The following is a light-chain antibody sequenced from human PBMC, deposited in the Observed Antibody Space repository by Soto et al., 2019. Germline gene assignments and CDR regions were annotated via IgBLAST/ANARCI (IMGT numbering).Light chain of an antibody. Sequence: DIVMTHSPLSLPVTPGEPASISCMSSQSLLHSNGYNFLDWYLQKPGQSPQLLIYLGSSRSSGVPDRFSGSGSGTDFTLKIDRVEAEDVGTYYCMKGLQTPPTFGQGTRLEIK. V-gene: IGKV2-28*01. CDR1: QSLLHSNGYNF. J-gene: IGKJ5*01. CDR3: MKGLQTPPT. CDR2: LGS.